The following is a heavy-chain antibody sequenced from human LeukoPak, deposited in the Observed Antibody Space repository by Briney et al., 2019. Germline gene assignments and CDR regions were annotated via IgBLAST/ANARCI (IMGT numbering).Heavy chain of an antibody. V-gene: IGHV1-46*02. CDR2: INPSGGST. CDR3: ALGGVVTASPDNWFDP. CDR1: GYTFNIYY. D-gene: IGHD2-21*02. Sequence: ATVKVSCKASGYTFNIYYIHWMRQAPGQGLDWMGIINPSGGSTSYAQKSQGRVTVTRDTSTSTVYMELSSLKSEDTAVYYCALGGVVTASPDNWFDPWGQGTLVTVSS. J-gene: IGHJ5*02.